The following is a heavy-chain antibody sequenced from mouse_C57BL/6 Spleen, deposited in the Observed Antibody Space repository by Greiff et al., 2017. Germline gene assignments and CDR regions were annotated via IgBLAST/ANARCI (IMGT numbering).Heavy chain of an antibody. Sequence: QVQLQQSGAELARPGASVKLSCKASGYTFTSYGISWVKQRTGQGLEWIGEIYPRSGNTYYNEKFKGKATLTADKSSSTAYMELRSLTSEDAAVDFCARDGGNYDFDYWGQGTTLTVSS. V-gene: IGHV1-81*01. D-gene: IGHD2-1*01. CDR1: GYTFTSYG. CDR3: ARDGGNYDFDY. CDR2: IYPRSGNT. J-gene: IGHJ2*01.